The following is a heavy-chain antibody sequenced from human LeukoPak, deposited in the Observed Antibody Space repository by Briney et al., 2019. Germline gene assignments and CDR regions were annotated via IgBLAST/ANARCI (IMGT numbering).Heavy chain of an antibody. Sequence: QTGGSLRLSCAASGFTFSSYGMHWVRQAPGKGLEWVAVISYDGSNKYYADSVKGRFTISRDNSKNTLYPQMNSLRAEDTAVYYCAKELVLPHFDYWGQGTLVTVSS. CDR1: GFTFSSYG. CDR3: AKELVLPHFDY. J-gene: IGHJ4*02. D-gene: IGHD6-6*01. CDR2: ISYDGSNK. V-gene: IGHV3-30*18.